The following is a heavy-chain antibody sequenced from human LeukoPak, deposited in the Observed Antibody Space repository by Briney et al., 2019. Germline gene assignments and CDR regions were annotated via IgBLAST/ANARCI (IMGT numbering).Heavy chain of an antibody. Sequence: ESGPTLVKPTQTLTLTCTFSGFSLSTDGVGVGWIRQPPGKALDWLATIYWHDGKRYSPSLQSRLTITKDTSKNQVVLTLTNMDPVDTATYYCARRAYGSGSYYSVPFDYWGQGTLVSVSS. V-gene: IGHV2-5*01. CDR3: ARRAYGSGSYYSVPFDY. D-gene: IGHD3-10*01. CDR1: GFSLSTDGVG. J-gene: IGHJ4*02. CDR2: IYWHDGK.